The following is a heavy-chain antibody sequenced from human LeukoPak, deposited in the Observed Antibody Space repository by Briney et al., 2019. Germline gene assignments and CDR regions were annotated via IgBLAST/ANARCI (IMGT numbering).Heavy chain of an antibody. CDR2: FDPEDGET. Sequence: GASVKVSCKVSGYTLTELSMHWVRQAPGKGLEWMGGFDPEDGETIYAQKFQGRVTMTEDTSTDTAYMELSSLRSEDTAVYHCATRPYYYDSSGYYYFDYWGQGTLVTVSS. J-gene: IGHJ4*02. D-gene: IGHD3-22*01. V-gene: IGHV1-24*01. CDR1: GYTLTELS. CDR3: ATRPYYYDSSGYYYFDY.